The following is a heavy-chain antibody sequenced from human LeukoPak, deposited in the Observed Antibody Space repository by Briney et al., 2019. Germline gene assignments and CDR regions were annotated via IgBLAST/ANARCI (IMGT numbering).Heavy chain of an antibody. V-gene: IGHV5-51*01. J-gene: IGHJ4*02. Sequence: GEALKISCRGSGYTFTKYWMAWVRQMPGEGLGGEGSVYPGGSDTRYSTSFHRPDTISVTKSINTAYLQWASLQASDTAIYYCARRYCSSTTCRGDFDYCGQRAMVTVSS. CDR3: ARRYCSSTTCRGDFDY. CDR2: VYPGGSDT. CDR1: GYTFTKYW. D-gene: IGHD2-2*01.